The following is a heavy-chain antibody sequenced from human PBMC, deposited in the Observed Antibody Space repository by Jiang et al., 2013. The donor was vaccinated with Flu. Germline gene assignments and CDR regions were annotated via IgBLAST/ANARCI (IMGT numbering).Heavy chain of an antibody. D-gene: IGHD1-7*01. CDR1: GYTFTTYW. V-gene: IGHV5-51*01. J-gene: IGHJ4*01. CDR2: VYPGDSDT. Sequence: VQLVESGAEVKKTGDSLKISCQTSGYTFTTYWIAWVRQLPGKGLEYMGIVYPGDSDTKYSPSFQGQVTISVDKSTSTTYLQWGSLKASDTAIYYCARRAGTTLWFFDSWGEGSLVTVSS. CDR3: ARRAGTTLWFFDS.